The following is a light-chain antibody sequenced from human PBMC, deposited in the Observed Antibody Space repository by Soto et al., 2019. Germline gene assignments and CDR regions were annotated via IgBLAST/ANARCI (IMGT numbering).Light chain of an antibody. CDR3: QQYNSYPWT. J-gene: IGKJ1*01. CDR2: DAS. Sequence: DIQMTQSPSTLSASVGDRVTITCRASQSISSWLAWYQQKPGKAPKLLIYDASSLESGVPSRFCGSGSGTEFSLTICILQPEQFAAFYSQQYNSYPWTFGQGTKV. CDR1: QSISSW. V-gene: IGKV1-5*01.